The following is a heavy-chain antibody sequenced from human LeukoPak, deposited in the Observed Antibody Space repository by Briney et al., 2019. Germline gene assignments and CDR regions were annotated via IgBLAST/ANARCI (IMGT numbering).Heavy chain of an antibody. CDR3: AKDGESGSYSYFDY. V-gene: IGHV3-23*01. J-gene: IGHJ4*02. D-gene: IGHD1-26*01. Sequence: GGSLRLSCAASGFTFSSYAMSWVRQAPGKGLEWASAISGSTGSTYYADSVKGRFTISRDNSKNTLYLQMKSLRAEDTAVYYCAKDGESGSYSYFDYWGQGTLVTVSS. CDR1: GFTFSSYA. CDR2: ISGSTGST.